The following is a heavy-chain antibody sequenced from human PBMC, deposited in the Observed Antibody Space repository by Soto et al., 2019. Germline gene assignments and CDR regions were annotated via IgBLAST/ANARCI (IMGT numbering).Heavy chain of an antibody. CDR3: AKESYNYFCSGYYTSGWDYYYYVMDV. D-gene: IGHD3-3*01. CDR2: ISYDGSNK. J-gene: IGHJ6*02. Sequence: PGGSLRLSCAASGFTFSSYGMHWVRQAPGKGLEWVAVISYDGSNKYYADSVKGRFTISRDNSKNTLYLQMNSLRAEDTAVYYCAKESYNYFCSGYYTSGWDYYYYVMDVWGQGITVTVSS. V-gene: IGHV3-30*18. CDR1: GFTFSSYG.